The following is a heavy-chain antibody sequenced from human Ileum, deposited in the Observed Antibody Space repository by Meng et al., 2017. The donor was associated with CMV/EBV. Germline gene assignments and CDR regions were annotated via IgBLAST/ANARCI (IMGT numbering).Heavy chain of an antibody. J-gene: IGHJ5*02. V-gene: IGHV4-34*01. CDR3: ARGRLYSSSWAPFDP. D-gene: IGHD6-6*01. CDR1: GGSFSGYY. CDR2: INHSGST. Sequence: VYGGSFSGYYGSWIRQPPGKGLEWIGEINHSGSTNYNPSLKSRVTISVDTSKNQFSLKLSSVTAADTAVYYCARGRLYSSSWAPFDPWGQGTLVTVSS.